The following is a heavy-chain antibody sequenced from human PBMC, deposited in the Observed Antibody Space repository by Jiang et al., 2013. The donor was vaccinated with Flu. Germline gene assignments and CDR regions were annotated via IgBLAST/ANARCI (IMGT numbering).Heavy chain of an antibody. J-gene: IGHJ5*02. V-gene: IGHV1-69*02. CDR2: IIPILGIA. D-gene: IGHD3-9*01. Sequence: GAEVKKPGSSVKVSCKASGGTFSSYTISWVRQAPGQGLEWMGRIIPILGIANYAQKFQGRVTITADKSTSTAYMELSSLRSEDTAVYYCATQDPLLYDILRFDPWGQGTLVTVSS. CDR3: ATQDPLLYDILRFDP. CDR1: GGTFSSYT.